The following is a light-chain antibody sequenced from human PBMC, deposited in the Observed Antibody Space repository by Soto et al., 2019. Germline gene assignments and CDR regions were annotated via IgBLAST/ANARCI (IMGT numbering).Light chain of an antibody. CDR3: QQYYSSPLT. CDR2: WAS. CDR1: QSVLYSSNNRNH. Sequence: DIVMTQSPDSLAVSLGERATINCKSSQSVLYSSNNRNHLAWYQQKPGQPPKLLISWASVRESGVPDRFSGSGSVTDFTLTINSLQAEDVAIYYCQQYYSSPLTFGPGIKVDMK. J-gene: IGKJ3*01. V-gene: IGKV4-1*01.